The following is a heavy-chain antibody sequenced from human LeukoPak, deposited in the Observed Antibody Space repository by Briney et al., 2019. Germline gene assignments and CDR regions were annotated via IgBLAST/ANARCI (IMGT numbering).Heavy chain of an antibody. CDR1: GFTFSNSA. CDR2: VSGGGGST. Sequence: GGSLRLSCAASGFTFSNSAMNWVRQAPGKGPEWVSVVSGGGGSTFYADSVKGRFTISRDNSKNTLYLQMNSLRAEDTAVYYCAKARYSGYAFDAFDMWGQGTMVSVSS. D-gene: IGHD5-12*01. J-gene: IGHJ3*02. CDR3: AKARYSGYAFDAFDM. V-gene: IGHV3-23*01.